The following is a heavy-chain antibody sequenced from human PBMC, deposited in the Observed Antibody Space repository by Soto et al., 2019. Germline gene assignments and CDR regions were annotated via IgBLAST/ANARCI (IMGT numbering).Heavy chain of an antibody. V-gene: IGHV1-18*04. J-gene: IGHJ4*02. Sequence: QVQLVQSGDEVKKSGASVKVSCKASGYTFSNYGISWVRQAPGQGLEWMGWISGYNGLTAYAQNVQGRFTMTIDPPTRTVFMELTSLRSNDTAVYYCARDEGIRGFDSWGQGTLVTVSS. D-gene: IGHD3-10*01. CDR2: ISGYNGLT. CDR3: ARDEGIRGFDS. CDR1: GYTFSNYG.